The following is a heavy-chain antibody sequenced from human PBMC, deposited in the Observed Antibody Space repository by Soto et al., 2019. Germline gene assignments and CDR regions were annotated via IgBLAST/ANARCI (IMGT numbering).Heavy chain of an antibody. CDR3: ARGSRQQLTTYYYYGMDV. J-gene: IGHJ6*02. CDR1: GGTFSSYA. CDR2: IIPIFGTA. V-gene: IGHV1-69*13. D-gene: IGHD6-13*01. Sequence: ASVKVSCKASGGTFSSYAISWVRQAPGQGLEWMGGIIPIFGTANYAQKFQGRVTITADESTSTAYMELSSLRSEDTAVYYCARGSRQQLTTYYYYGMDVWGQGTTVTVSS.